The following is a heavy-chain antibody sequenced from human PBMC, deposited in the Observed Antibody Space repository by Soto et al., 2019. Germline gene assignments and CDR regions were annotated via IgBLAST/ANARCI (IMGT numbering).Heavy chain of an antibody. D-gene: IGHD2-15*01. CDR2: INHSGST. CDR3: ARTGGCSGGSCYSGTLDY. J-gene: IGHJ4*02. Sequence: TSETLSLTCAVYGGSFSGYYWSWIRQPPGKGLEWIGEINHSGSTNYNPSLKSRVTISVDTSKNQFSLKLRSVTAADTAVYYCARTGGCSGGSCYSGTLDYWGQGMLVTVSP. CDR1: GGSFSGYY. V-gene: IGHV4-34*01.